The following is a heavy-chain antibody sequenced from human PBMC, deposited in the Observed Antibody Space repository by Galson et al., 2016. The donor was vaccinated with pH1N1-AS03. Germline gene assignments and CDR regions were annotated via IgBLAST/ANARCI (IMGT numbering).Heavy chain of an antibody. CDR1: GVSFNNYA. D-gene: IGHD3-22*01. CDR3: ARGQFDYDSSGYYSY. Sequence: SVKVSCKASGVSFNNYAINWLRQAPGQGLEWMGGIIPVFGTPNYAQQFHGRVTIMADKSTTTAYMELSSLRFEDTAVYYCARGQFDYDSSGYYSYWGQGTLVTVSS. CDR2: IIPVFGTP. J-gene: IGHJ4*02. V-gene: IGHV1-69*06.